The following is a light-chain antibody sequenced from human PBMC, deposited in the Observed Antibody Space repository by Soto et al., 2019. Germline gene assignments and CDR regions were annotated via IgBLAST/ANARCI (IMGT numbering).Light chain of an antibody. V-gene: IGLV2-14*01. CDR1: SSDVGGYNY. CDR3: SSYTSSSTLEV. Sequence: QSALTQPASVSGSPGQSITISCTGTSSDVGGYNYVSWYQQHPGKAPKLMIYEVSNRPSGVSNRFSGSKSGNTASLTISGHQDEDEADYYCSSYTSSSTLEVFGGGTKLTVL. J-gene: IGLJ2*01. CDR2: EVS.